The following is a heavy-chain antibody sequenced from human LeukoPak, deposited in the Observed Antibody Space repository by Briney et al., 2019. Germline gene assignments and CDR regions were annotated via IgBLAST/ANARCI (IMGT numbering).Heavy chain of an antibody. CDR3: AKLYYGDYGYYFDY. J-gene: IGHJ4*02. CDR1: GFTVSNNY. CDR2: LYSGGST. V-gene: IGHV3-66*01. D-gene: IGHD4-17*01. Sequence: GGSLRLSCAASGFTVSNNYMSWVRQAPGKGLEWVSVLYSGGSTYYADSVKGRFTISRDNSKNTLYLQMNSLRAEDTAVYYCAKLYYGDYGYYFDYWGQGTLVTVSS.